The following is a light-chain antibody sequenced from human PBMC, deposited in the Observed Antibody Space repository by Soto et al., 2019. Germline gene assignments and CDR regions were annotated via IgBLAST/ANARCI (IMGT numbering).Light chain of an antibody. J-gene: IGKJ4*01. Sequence: EIVLTQSPGTLSLSPGERATLSCRASQSVDYNYFAWFQQKPGQAPSLLFYEASSRATGIPDRFSGSGSGTAFTLTISRLEPEDFAGYYCQECAQSPLSFGGGTKVEIK. V-gene: IGKV3-20*01. CDR1: QSVDYNY. CDR2: EAS. CDR3: QECAQSPLS.